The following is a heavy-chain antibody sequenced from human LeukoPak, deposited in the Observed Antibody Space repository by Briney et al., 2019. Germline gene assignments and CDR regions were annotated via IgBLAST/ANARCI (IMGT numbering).Heavy chain of an antibody. CDR3: TRSHPFGVVAIRPFDY. J-gene: IGHJ4*02. CDR2: IRSKAYGGTT. D-gene: IGHD3-3*01. V-gene: IGHV3-49*03. CDR1: GFTFSSYA. Sequence: GGSLRLSCAASGFTFSSYAMSGFREAPGKGLEWVGFIRSKAYGGTTEYAGSVKGRFTISRDDSKSIAYLQMNSLKNEDTAVYYCTRSHPFGVVAIRPFDYWGQGTLVTVSS.